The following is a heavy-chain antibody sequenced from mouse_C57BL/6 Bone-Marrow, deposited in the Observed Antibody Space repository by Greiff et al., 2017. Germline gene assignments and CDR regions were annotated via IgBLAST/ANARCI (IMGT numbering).Heavy chain of an antibody. CDR1: GYTFTSYG. CDR2: IYPRSGNT. Sequence: QVQLQQSGAELARPGASVKLSCKASGYTFTSYGISWVKQRTGQGLEWIGEIYPRSGNTNYNEKFKGKATLTADKSSRTAYMELRSLTSEESAVYFCATIFYYSGSSWSFDVWGTGTTVTVSS. CDR3: ATIFYYSGSSWSFDV. D-gene: IGHD1-1*01. J-gene: IGHJ1*03. V-gene: IGHV1-81*01.